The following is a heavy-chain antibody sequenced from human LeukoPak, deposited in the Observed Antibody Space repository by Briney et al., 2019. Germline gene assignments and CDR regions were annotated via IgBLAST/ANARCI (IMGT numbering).Heavy chain of an antibody. CDR1: GFTFSSYA. CDR2: ISGSGGST. D-gene: IGHD3-22*01. Sequence: PGGSLRLSCAASGFTFSSYAMSWVRQAPGKGLEWVSAISGSGGSTYYADSVKGRFTISRDNSKNTLYLQMNSLRAEDTAVYYCVKDHDRYYYDSSGYYPDAFDIWGQGTMVTVSS. J-gene: IGHJ3*02. V-gene: IGHV3-23*01. CDR3: VKDHDRYYYDSSGYYPDAFDI.